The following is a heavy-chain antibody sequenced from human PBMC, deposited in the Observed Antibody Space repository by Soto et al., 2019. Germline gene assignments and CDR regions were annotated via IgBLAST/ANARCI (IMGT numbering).Heavy chain of an antibody. D-gene: IGHD3-22*01. V-gene: IGHV3-66*01. CDR3: VRATMIALLTN. J-gene: IGHJ4*02. Sequence: EVQLVESGGGLVQPGGSLRLSCAASGFTVSTNFMSWVRQAPGKGLEWVSVIYSGGSTYYADSVKGRFTISRDNSKNTLYLQMNSLRAEDTAVYYCVRATMIALLTNWGQGTLVTVSS. CDR2: IYSGGST. CDR1: GFTVSTNF.